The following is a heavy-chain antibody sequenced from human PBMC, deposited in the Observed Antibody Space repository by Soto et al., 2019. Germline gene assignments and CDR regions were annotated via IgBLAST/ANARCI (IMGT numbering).Heavy chain of an antibody. Sequence: EVQLVESGGGLVKPGGSLRLSCAASGFTFSNAWMSWVRQAPGKGLEWVGRIKRNADGGTADYAAPVKGRFTISRDDSKNTLYLQMNSLKNEDTAVYYCTTAATTVTSIDYWGQGTLVTVSS. CDR3: TTAATTVTSIDY. V-gene: IGHV3-15*01. CDR1: GFTFSNAW. J-gene: IGHJ4*02. CDR2: IKRNADGGTA. D-gene: IGHD4-17*01.